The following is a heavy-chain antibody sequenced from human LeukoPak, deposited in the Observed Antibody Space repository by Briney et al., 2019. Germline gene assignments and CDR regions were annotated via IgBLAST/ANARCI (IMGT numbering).Heavy chain of an antibody. CDR2: ISSSSSYI. D-gene: IGHD6-19*01. J-gene: IGHJ6*03. V-gene: IGHV3-21*01. Sequence: TGGSLRLSCAASGFTVSSNYMNWVRQAPGKGLEWVSSISSSSSYIYYADSVKGRFTISRDNAKNSLYLQMNSLRAEDTAVYYCARDGRIAVAGTDYYYMDVWGKGTTVAVSS. CDR1: GFTVSSNY. CDR3: ARDGRIAVAGTDYYYMDV.